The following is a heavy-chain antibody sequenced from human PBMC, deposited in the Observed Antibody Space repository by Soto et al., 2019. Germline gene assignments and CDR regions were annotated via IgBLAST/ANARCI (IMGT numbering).Heavy chain of an antibody. D-gene: IGHD1-26*01. V-gene: IGHV1-69*02. CDR2: IIPILGIA. CDR3: ARGATWVDY. Sequence: SVEVSRKASGGPLSSHTISWVRQAPGQGLEWMGRIIPILGIANYAQKFQGRVTITADKSTSTAYMELSSLRSEDTAVYYCARGATWVDYWGQGTLVTVSS. CDR1: GGPLSSHT. J-gene: IGHJ4*02.